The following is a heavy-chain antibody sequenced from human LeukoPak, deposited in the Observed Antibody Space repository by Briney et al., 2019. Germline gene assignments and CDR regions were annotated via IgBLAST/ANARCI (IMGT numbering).Heavy chain of an antibody. CDR1: GFTFSSYV. Sequence: GGSLRLSCAASGFTFSSYVMHWVRQAPGKGLQYVSSILGNGGTTYYANSVKGRFTISRDNSRNTPYLEMGSLRPEDMAVYYCARDREATGFAFEVLGQRAKGPLSS. V-gene: IGHV3-64*01. CDR2: ILGNGGTT. D-gene: IGHD1-1*01. J-gene: IGHJ3*01. CDR3: ARDREATGFAFEV.